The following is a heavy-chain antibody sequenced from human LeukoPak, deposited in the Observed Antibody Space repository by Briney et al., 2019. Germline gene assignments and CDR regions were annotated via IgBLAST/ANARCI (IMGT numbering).Heavy chain of an antibody. J-gene: IGHJ4*02. V-gene: IGHV3-30*04. CDR1: GFSFSNYA. Sequence: GGSLRLSCAASGFSFSNYAIHWVRQAPGKGLEWVADISYDGSNKYYADSVKGRFTISRDNSKNTLYLQVNSLRGEDTAVYYCARDHYYGSGSYTAFDFWGQGTLVTVSS. D-gene: IGHD3-10*01. CDR2: ISYDGSNK. CDR3: ARDHYYGSGSYTAFDF.